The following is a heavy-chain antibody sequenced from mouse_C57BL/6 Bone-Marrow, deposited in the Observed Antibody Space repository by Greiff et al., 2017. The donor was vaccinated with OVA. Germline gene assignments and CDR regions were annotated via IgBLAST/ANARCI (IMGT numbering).Heavy chain of an antibody. CDR1: GYAFSSSW. V-gene: IGHV1-82*01. CDR2: IYPGDGDT. J-gene: IGHJ3*01. D-gene: IGHD2-5*01. CDR3: AHYSNYPFAY. Sequence: VQRVESGPELVKPGASVKISCKASGYAFSSSWMNWVKQRPGKGLEWIGRIYPGDGDTNYNGKFKGKATLTADKSSSTAYMQLSSLTSEDSAVYFCAHYSNYPFAYWGQGTLVTVSA.